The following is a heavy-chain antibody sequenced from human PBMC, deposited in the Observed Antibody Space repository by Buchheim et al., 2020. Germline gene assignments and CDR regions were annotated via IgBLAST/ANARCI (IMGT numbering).Heavy chain of an antibody. V-gene: IGHV3-23*01. CDR3: ANARFGSTVYGMDV. CDR1: GLTFSSYA. Sequence: EAQLLESGGGLVQPGGSLRLSCAASGLTFSSYAMSWVRQAPGKGLEWVSAISGSGGSTYYADSVTGRFTISRDNSKNTLYLQMNSQRADDTAVYFCANARFGSTVYGMDVWGQGTT. J-gene: IGHJ6*02. D-gene: IGHD3-10*01. CDR2: ISGSGGST.